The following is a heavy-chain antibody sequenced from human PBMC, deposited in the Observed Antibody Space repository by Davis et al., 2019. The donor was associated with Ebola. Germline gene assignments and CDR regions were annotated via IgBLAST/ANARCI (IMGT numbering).Heavy chain of an antibody. J-gene: IGHJ4*02. Sequence: PSETLSLTCTVSGGSISSSSYYWGWIRQPPGKGLEWIGEINHSGSTNYNPSLKSRVTISVDTSKNQFSLKLSSVTAADTAVYYCARQGMGRQWLVRRYFDYWGQGTLVTVSS. CDR1: GGSISSSSYY. V-gene: IGHV4-39*01. CDR3: ARQGMGRQWLVRRYFDY. CDR2: INHSGST. D-gene: IGHD6-19*01.